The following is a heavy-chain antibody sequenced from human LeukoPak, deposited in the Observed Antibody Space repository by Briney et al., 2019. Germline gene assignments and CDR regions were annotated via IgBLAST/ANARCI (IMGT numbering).Heavy chain of an antibody. Sequence: GGSLRLSCAASGFTFSSYEMTWVRQAPGKGLEWVSYISGSGFAIYYADSVKGRSTISRDNGKNSLYLQMNSLRAEDTAVYYCAREGGFDIWGQGTMVTVSS. V-gene: IGHV3-48*03. J-gene: IGHJ3*02. CDR1: GFTFSSYE. CDR3: AREGGFDI. CDR2: ISGSGFAI.